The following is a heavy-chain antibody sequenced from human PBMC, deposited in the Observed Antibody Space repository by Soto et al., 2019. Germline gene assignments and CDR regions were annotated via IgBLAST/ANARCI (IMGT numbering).Heavy chain of an antibody. CDR3: AIIEGKAETSFLFDN. V-gene: IGHV4-38-2*01. Sequence: SETLSLTCAVSGYSISSGYYWGWIRQAPGKGLEWIGSIYHSGATFYNPSLKSRITMSVDTSKNQFSLRLTSVTAADTAFYYCAIIEGKAETSFLFDNWGQGTLVTVSS. D-gene: IGHD2-15*01. CDR2: IYHSGAT. J-gene: IGHJ4*02. CDR1: GYSISSGYY.